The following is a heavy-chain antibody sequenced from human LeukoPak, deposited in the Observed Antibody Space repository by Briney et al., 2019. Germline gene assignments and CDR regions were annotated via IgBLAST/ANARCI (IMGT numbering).Heavy chain of an antibody. CDR3: AKDPVGDF. CDR2: VSGSGRRT. CDR1: GFTFTNYA. V-gene: IGHV3-23*01. Sequence: GGSLRLSCAASGFTFTNYAMNWVRQAPGKGLEWVSSVSGSGRRTSYADSVKGRFTISRDNSKNTLYLEMNSLRAEDTAVYYCAKDPVGDFWGQGTLVTVSS. D-gene: IGHD3-16*01. J-gene: IGHJ4*02.